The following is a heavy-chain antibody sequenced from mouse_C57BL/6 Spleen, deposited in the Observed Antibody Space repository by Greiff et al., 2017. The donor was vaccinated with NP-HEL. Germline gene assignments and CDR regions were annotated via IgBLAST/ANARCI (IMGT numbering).Heavy chain of an antibody. J-gene: IGHJ1*03. CDR1: GYTFTSYW. V-gene: IGHV1-69*01. CDR3: ARPYYGSSCGEWCFDD. Sequence: VQLQQPGAELVMPGASVKLSCKASGYTFTSYWMHWVKQRPGQGLEWIGEIDPSDSYTNYNQKFKGKFTLTVDKSSSTDYMQLSSLTSEDSAVYYCARPYYGSSCGEWCFDDWGTGTTVTVSS. D-gene: IGHD1-1*01. CDR2: IDPSDSYT.